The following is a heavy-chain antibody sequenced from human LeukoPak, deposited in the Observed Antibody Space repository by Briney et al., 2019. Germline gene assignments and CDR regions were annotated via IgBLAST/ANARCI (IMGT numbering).Heavy chain of an antibody. CDR2: IYYSGST. CDR1: GGSINSYY. V-gene: IGHV4-59*08. Sequence: SETLSLTCTVSGGSINSYYWSWIRQPPGKGLEWIGYIYYSGSTNYNPSLKSRVTISVDTSKNQFSLKLSSVTAADTAVYYCARXSXXTXXXXXVWGXGTTVTVSS. J-gene: IGHJ6*04. CDR3: ARXSXXTXXXXXV.